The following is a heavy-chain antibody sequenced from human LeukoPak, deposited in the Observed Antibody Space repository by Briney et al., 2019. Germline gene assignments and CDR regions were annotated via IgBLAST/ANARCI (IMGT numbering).Heavy chain of an antibody. CDR2: ISSGRTT. CDR1: GFTFSDYY. D-gene: IGHD3-10*01. CDR3: ARYYYGSGSYRTSYYYFDY. V-gene: IGHV3-11*04. Sequence: PGGSLRLSCAASGFTFSDYYMSWIRQAPGKGLEWVSYISSGRTTYYADSVKGRFTISRDNAKNSLYLQMNSLRAEDTAVYYCARYYYGSGSYRTSYYYFDYWGQGTLVTVSS. J-gene: IGHJ4*02.